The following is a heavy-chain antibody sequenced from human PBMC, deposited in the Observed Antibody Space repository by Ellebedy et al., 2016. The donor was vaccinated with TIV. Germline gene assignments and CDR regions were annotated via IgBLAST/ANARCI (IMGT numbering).Heavy chain of an antibody. CDR3: ARVEDTAMVTDY. D-gene: IGHD5-18*01. CDR2: IYTSGST. V-gene: IGHV4-4*07. Sequence: GSLRLXXTVSGGSISSYYWSWIRQPAGKGLEWIGRIYTSGSTNYNPSLKSRVTISVDTSKNQFSLKLSSVTAADTAVYYCARVEDTAMVTDYWGQGTLVTVSS. J-gene: IGHJ4*02. CDR1: GGSISSYY.